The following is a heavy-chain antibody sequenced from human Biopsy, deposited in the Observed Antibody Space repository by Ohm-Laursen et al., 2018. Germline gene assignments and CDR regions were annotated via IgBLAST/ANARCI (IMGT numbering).Heavy chain of an antibody. CDR1: GGSISNNNYY. D-gene: IGHD3-22*01. J-gene: IGHJ5*02. CDR2: IFYRGST. Sequence: PSDTLSLTCTVSGGSISNNNYYWGWIRQPPGEGLEWIGSIFYRGSTHYKPSLKSRVNISVDTSKNQFSLKLNSVTAADTAVYYCARDYDTSGYYYVSWGQGTLVTVSS. V-gene: IGHV4-39*01. CDR3: ARDYDTSGYYYVS.